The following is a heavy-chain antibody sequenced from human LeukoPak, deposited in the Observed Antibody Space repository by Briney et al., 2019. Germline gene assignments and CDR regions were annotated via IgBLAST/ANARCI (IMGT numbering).Heavy chain of an antibody. CDR1: GYTFTSYY. V-gene: IGHV1-46*01. D-gene: IGHD4-17*01. CDR3: ARENGDYDYFDY. Sequence: ASVKVSCKASGYTFTSYYMHWVRQAPGQGLEWMGIINPSGGSASYAQKFQGRVTMTRDTSASTVYMELSSLRSEDTAVYYCARENGDYDYFDYWGRGTLVTVSS. J-gene: IGHJ4*02. CDR2: INPSGGSA.